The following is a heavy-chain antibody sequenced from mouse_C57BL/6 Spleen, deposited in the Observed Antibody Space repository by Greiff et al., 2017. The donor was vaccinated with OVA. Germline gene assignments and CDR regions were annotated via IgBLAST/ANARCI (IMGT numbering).Heavy chain of an antibody. CDR1: GYAFSSYW. CDR3: TRDGSSYESAMDY. D-gene: IGHD1-1*01. Sequence: VQLQESGAELVKPGASVKISCKASGYAFSSYWMNWVKQRPGKGLEWIGQIYPGDGDTKYNGKFKGKATMTADKYSSTAYMQLSSLTSEDSAVYFGTRDGSSYESAMDYWGQGTSVTVSS. J-gene: IGHJ4*01. CDR2: IYPGDGDT. V-gene: IGHV1-80*01.